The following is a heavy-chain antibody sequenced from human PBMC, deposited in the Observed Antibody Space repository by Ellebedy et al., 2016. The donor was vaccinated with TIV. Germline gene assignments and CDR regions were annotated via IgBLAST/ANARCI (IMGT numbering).Heavy chain of an antibody. CDR1: GYTFTSYA. CDR2: INAGNGNT. V-gene: IGHV1-3*01. J-gene: IGHJ5*02. CDR3: ARGGAAAGPTSLEGPP. Sequence: ASVKVSCKASGYTFTSYAMHWVRQAPGQRLEWMGWINAGNGNTKYSQKFQGRVTITRDTSASTAYMELSSLRSEDTAVYYCARGGAAAGPTSLEGPPWGQGTLVTVSS. D-gene: IGHD6-13*01.